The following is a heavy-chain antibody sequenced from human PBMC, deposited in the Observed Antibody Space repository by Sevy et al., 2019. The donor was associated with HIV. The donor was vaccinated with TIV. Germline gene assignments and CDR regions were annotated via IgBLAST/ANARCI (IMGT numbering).Heavy chain of an antibody. CDR1: GGSIRNYY. V-gene: IGHV4-59*01. Sequence: SETLSLTCSVSGGSIRNYYWSWIRQPPGKGLEWIGYIYYSGSTNYNPSLKSRVTISVDTSKKQFSLKLSSVTAADTAVYYCARESIAAAGDFHYWGQGTLVTVSS. CDR2: IYYSGST. CDR3: ARESIAAAGDFHY. D-gene: IGHD6-13*01. J-gene: IGHJ4*02.